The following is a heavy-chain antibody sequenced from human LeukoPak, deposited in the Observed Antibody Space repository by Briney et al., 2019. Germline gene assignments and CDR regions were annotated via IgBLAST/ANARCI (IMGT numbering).Heavy chain of an antibody. V-gene: IGHV4-59*01. CDR1: GDPINSYY. J-gene: IGHJ3*02. CDR2: IYYSGST. D-gene: IGHD6-19*01. Sequence: SETLSLTCTVSGDPINSYYWSWIRQPPGKGLEWIGHIYYSGSTNYNPSLKSRVTISVDTSKNQFSLRLSSVTAADTAVYYCARESAVAGPEAPAFDIWGQGTMVTVSS. CDR3: ARESAVAGPEAPAFDI.